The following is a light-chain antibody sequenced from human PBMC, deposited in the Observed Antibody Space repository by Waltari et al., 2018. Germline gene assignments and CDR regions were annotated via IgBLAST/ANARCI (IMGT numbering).Light chain of an antibody. CDR3: QSADSATYVI. V-gene: IGLV3-25*03. Sequence: SYELTQPPSVPVSPGQTARITCSGDALPKQYAYWYQQKAGQAPVLVIYKDTERPSGVPERFSGSSSGTTVTLTISGVQAEDEADYYCQSADSATYVIFGGGTKLTVL. J-gene: IGLJ2*01. CDR2: KDT. CDR1: ALPKQY.